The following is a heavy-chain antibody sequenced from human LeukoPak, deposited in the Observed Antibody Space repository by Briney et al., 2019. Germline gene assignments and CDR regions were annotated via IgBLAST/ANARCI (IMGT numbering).Heavy chain of an antibody. Sequence: ASVKVSCKASGYTFTSYGMSWVRQAPGQGLEWMGWISAYNGNTNYAQKLQGRVTMTTDTSTSTAYMELRSLRSDDTAVYYCAVYCSSTSCYGKPLGYWGQGTLVTVSS. V-gene: IGHV1-18*01. D-gene: IGHD2-2*01. CDR1: GYTFTSYG. CDR3: AVYCSSTSCYGKPLGY. CDR2: ISAYNGNT. J-gene: IGHJ4*02.